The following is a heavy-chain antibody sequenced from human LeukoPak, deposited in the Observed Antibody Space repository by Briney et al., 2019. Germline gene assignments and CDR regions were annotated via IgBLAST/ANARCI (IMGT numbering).Heavy chain of an antibody. CDR1: GFPFNTYS. V-gene: IGHV3-21*04. CDR2: ISSGSDYI. J-gene: IGHJ4*02. CDR3: AKDDGGSFDY. Sequence: NPGGSLRLSCAASGFPFNTYSMNWVRQAPGKGLEWVSSISSGSDYIYYADSVKGRFTISRDNAKNSLYLQMNSLRAEDTALYYCAKDDGGSFDYWGQGTLVTVSS.